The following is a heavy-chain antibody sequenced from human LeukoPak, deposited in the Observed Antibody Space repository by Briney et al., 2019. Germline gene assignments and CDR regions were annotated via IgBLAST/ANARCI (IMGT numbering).Heavy chain of an antibody. CDR3: ARDPHWGAGYFDF. CDR1: GFIFSSYW. V-gene: IGHV3-7*01. D-gene: IGHD1-26*01. Sequence: PGGSLRPSCAASGFIFSSYWMSWVRQAPGKGLEWVANIKQDGSEKYYVDSVKGRFTISVDNAKRSLYLQMNSLKAEDTAVYYCARDPHWGAGYFDFWGQGALVTVSS. CDR2: IKQDGSEK. J-gene: IGHJ4*02.